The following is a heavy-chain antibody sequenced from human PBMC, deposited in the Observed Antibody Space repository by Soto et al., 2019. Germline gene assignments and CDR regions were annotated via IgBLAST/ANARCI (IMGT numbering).Heavy chain of an antibody. CDR1: GFTFSSDA. Sequence: GGSLRLSCAASGFTFSSDAMTWVRQAPGKGLEWVSVISASGVSTYYADSVKGRFIISRDNSRNTLYLQMNSLRAEDTAAYYRSNRWLLEHWGQGTQVPSPQ. CDR3: SNRWLLEH. D-gene: IGHD2-15*01. CDR2: ISASGVST. J-gene: IGHJ1*01. V-gene: IGHV3-23*01.